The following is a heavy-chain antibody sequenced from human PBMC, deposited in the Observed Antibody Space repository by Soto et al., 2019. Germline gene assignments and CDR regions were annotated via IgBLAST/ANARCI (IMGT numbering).Heavy chain of an antibody. V-gene: IGHV3-23*01. D-gene: IGHD3-9*01. J-gene: IGHJ4*02. CDR1: GFSFNKYA. CDR3: AEDAVSVDGSWPVSY. Sequence: GGSLRLSCAASGFSFNKYAMIWVRQAPGKGQEWVSGITGSGSTIEYIESVKGRFTISRDNSKNTVYLQMNSLRAEDTAMYYWAEDAVSVDGSWPVSYWGQGTLVTVSS. CDR2: ITGSGSTI.